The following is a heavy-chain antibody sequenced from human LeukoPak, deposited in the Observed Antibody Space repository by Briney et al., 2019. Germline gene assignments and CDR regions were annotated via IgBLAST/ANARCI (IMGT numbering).Heavy chain of an antibody. V-gene: IGHV1-2*02. CDR1: GYTFTGYY. D-gene: IGHD6-19*01. J-gene: IGHJ4*02. CDR3: AISQAPGYIAVAGLDY. Sequence: GASVKVSCKACGYTFTGYYMHWVRQAPGQGLEWMGWINPNSGGTNYAQKFQGRVTMTRDTSISTAYMELSRLRSDDTAVYYCAISQAPGYIAVAGLDYWGQGTLVTVSS. CDR2: INPNSGGT.